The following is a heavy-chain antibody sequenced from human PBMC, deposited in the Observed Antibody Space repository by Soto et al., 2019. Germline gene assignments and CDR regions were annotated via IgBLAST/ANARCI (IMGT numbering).Heavy chain of an antibody. J-gene: IGHJ6*02. D-gene: IGHD6-13*01. CDR1: GFTFSSYW. CDR3: ATVGPYSSSWYGYYYYGMDV. Sequence: GSLRLSCAASGFTFSSYWMHWVRQAPGKGLVWVSRINSDGSSTSYADSVKGRFTISRDNAKNTLYLQMNSLRAEDTAVYYCATVGPYSSSWYGYYYYGMDVWGQGTTVTVSS. V-gene: IGHV3-74*01. CDR2: INSDGSST.